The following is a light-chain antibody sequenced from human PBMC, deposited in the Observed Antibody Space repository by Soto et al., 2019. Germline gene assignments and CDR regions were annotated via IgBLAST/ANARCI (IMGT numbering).Light chain of an antibody. Sequence: QSALTQPASVSGSPGQSITISCTETSSDVGDYNYVSWYQQHPGKAPKLMIYEVSNRPSGVSNRFSGSKSGNTASLTISGLQAEDEADYYCSSYTSSSPVVFGGGTQLTVL. CDR3: SSYTSSSPVV. J-gene: IGLJ2*01. CDR2: EVS. CDR1: SSDVGDYNY. V-gene: IGLV2-14*01.